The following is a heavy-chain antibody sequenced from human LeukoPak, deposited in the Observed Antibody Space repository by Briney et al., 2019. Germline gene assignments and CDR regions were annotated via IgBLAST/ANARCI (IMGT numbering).Heavy chain of an antibody. Sequence: PSETLSLTCTVSGGSISIYYWSWIRQPAGKGLEWIGRIYTSGSTNYNPSLKSRVTMSVDTSKNQFSLKLSSVTAADTAVYYCARQHYMIVVVNDAFDIWGQGTMVTVSS. J-gene: IGHJ3*02. CDR3: ARQHYMIVVVNDAFDI. CDR2: IYTSGST. V-gene: IGHV4-4*07. D-gene: IGHD3-22*01. CDR1: GGSISIYY.